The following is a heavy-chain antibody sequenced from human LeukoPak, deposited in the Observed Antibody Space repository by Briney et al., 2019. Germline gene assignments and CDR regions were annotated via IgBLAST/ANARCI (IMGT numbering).Heavy chain of an antibody. CDR2: IYYSGNT. CDR3: ASSPDDYGDYAAGNWFDP. D-gene: IGHD4-17*01. Sequence: SETLSLTCTVSGGSISDSDYYWGWIRQPPGKGLEWIGSIYYSGNTFYNPSLQSRVTISVDTSKNQFSLKLNSVTAADTAVYYCASSPDDYGDYAAGNWFDPWGRGTLVTVSS. J-gene: IGHJ5*02. V-gene: IGHV4-39*01. CDR1: GGSISDSDYY.